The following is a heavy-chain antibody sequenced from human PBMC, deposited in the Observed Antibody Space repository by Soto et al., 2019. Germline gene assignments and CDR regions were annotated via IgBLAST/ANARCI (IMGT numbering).Heavy chain of an antibody. Sequence: SQTLSLTCAISRDSVSSNSAAWNWIRQSPSRGLEWLGRTYYRSKWYNDYAVSVKSRITINPDTSKNQFSLQLNSVTPEDTAVYYCARDRYDFWSGYRYYGMDVWGQGTTVTVSS. CDR3: ARDRYDFWSGYRYYGMDV. V-gene: IGHV6-1*01. CDR1: RDSVSSNSAA. CDR2: TYYRSKWYN. D-gene: IGHD3-3*01. J-gene: IGHJ6*02.